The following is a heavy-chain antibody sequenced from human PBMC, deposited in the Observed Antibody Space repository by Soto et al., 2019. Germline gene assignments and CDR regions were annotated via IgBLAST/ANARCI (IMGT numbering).Heavy chain of an antibody. CDR3: TRGAGAPWVRFDS. CDR1: GSFFTSGFY. J-gene: IGHJ4*02. Sequence: PSETQSLTCTVSGSFFTSGFYWCWVRQSPGKGLEWIGSISYSAKTFYNPSLASRFSIAVYTSKNHFSLRLTSVTAADTALYYCTRGAGAPWVRFDSWGLGTLVTVSS. D-gene: IGHD3-22*01. CDR2: ISYSAKT. V-gene: IGHV4-38-2*02.